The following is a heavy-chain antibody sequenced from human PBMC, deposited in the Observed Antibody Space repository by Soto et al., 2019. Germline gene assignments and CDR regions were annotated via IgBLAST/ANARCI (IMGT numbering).Heavy chain of an antibody. J-gene: IGHJ4*02. CDR3: ARGWGRIFDY. CDR1: GGSFSDYY. CDR2: INHSGST. V-gene: IGHV4-34*01. D-gene: IGHD7-27*01. Sequence: QVQLQQWGAGLLKPSETLSLTCAVYGGSFSDYYWNWIRQPPGKGLEWIGEINHSGSTNYNPSLKSRVTISVDTSKNQFSLKLSSLTAADTAVYYCARGWGRIFDYWGQGTLVTVSS.